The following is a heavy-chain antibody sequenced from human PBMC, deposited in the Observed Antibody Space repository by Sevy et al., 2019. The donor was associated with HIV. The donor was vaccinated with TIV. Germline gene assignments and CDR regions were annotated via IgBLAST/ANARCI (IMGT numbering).Heavy chain of an antibody. V-gene: IGHV3-49*04. CDR1: GFTFGDYA. Sequence: GGCLRLSCTTSGFTFGDYAMNWVRQAPGKGLEWVAFLKSKADGGTVDHAASVKGRFTISRDDSKSIAYLQMNDLTTEDLAVYYCTRWKGLQSIFDYWGQGALVTVSS. CDR3: TRWKGLQSIFDY. J-gene: IGHJ4*02. D-gene: IGHD1-1*01. CDR2: LKSKADGGTV.